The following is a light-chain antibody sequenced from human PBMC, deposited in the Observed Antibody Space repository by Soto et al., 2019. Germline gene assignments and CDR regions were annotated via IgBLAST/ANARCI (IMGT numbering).Light chain of an antibody. CDR3: EQYRRYPWT. V-gene: IGKV1-5*01. CDR2: GAS. Sequence: DIQITQSPSTLSASVGDRVTLTCRASQNIGLSLAWFQQKPGKAPKLLIYGASSLESGVPSRFSGSGSGTEFTLTISSLQPDDFATYYCEQYRRYPWTFGQGTKVDIK. J-gene: IGKJ1*01. CDR1: QNIGLS.